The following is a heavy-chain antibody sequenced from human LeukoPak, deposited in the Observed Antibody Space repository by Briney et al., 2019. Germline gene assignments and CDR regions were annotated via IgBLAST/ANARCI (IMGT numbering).Heavy chain of an antibody. CDR1: GFTFSTYG. D-gene: IGHD2-2*01. CDR3: AKPLRDCSSTSCPPL. CDR2: IWYDGRNK. Sequence: GGSLRLSCAPSGFTFSTYGMHWVRQAPGKGLEWVAVIWYDGRNKYYADSVKGRVTISRDNSKNTLYLQMNSLRAEDTAVYYCAKPLRDCSSTSCPPLWGQGTLVTVSS. J-gene: IGHJ4*02. V-gene: IGHV3-33*06.